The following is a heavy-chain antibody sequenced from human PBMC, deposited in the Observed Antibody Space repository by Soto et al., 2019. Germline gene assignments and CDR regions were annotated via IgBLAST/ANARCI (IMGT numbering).Heavy chain of an antibody. J-gene: IGHJ4*02. Sequence: GGSLRLSCAASGFTFSSYGMHWVRQAPGKGLEWVAVIWYDGSNKYYADSVKGRFTISRDNSKNTLYLQMNSLRAEDTAVYYCAREASVVYDSSDSFDYWGQGT. V-gene: IGHV3-33*01. CDR1: GFTFSSYG. CDR2: IWYDGSNK. D-gene: IGHD3-22*01. CDR3: AREASVVYDSSDSFDY.